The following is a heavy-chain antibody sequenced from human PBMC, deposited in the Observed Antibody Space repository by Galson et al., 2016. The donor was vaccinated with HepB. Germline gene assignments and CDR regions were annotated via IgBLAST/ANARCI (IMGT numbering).Heavy chain of an antibody. J-gene: IGHJ5*02. Sequence: SVKVSCKASGYSFTNFAINWVRQAPGQSLEWMGWINAGNGDTKYSQKFQNRVTIIRDTSASTAYMELSSLRSEDTAVYYCARGGLYCSVSPCISYHWFDPWGKGTLVTVSS. CDR3: ARGGLYCSVSPCISYHWFDP. V-gene: IGHV1-3*01. D-gene: IGHD2-15*01. CDR2: INAGNGDT. CDR1: GYSFTNFA.